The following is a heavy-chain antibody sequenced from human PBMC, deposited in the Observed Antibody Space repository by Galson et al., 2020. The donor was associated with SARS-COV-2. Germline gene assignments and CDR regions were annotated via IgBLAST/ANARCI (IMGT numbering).Heavy chain of an antibody. CDR2: ISPSGGNT. Sequence: TGGSLRLSCEASGFTFDIYAMTWVRQAPGKGLDWVSSISPSGGNTYYADSVKGRFAISRDNSKNKLYLRMNSLRAGDAGVYYCAKAVAQLSDLDFGDWGQGTLVTVSS. V-gene: IGHV3-23*01. J-gene: IGHJ4*02. D-gene: IGHD3-16*01. CDR3: AKAVAQLSDLDFGD. CDR1: GFTFDIYA.